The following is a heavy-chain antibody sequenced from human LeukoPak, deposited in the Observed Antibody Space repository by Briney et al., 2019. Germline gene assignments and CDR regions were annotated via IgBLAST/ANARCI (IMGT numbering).Heavy chain of an antibody. CDR1: GFTFSSYW. V-gene: IGHV3-74*01. Sequence: PGGSLRLSCAASGFTFSSYWMHWVRQAPGKGLVWVSRINGDGSSTSYADSVKGRFTISRDNAKNTLYLQMNSLRAEDTAVYYCARAYYYETTVWGQGTLATVSS. CDR3: ARAYYYETTV. CDR2: INGDGSST. D-gene: IGHD3-22*01. J-gene: IGHJ4*02.